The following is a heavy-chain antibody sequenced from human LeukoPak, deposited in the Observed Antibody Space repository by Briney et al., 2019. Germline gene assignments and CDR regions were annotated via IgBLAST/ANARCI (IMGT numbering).Heavy chain of an antibody. CDR3: ARFPRITGTTSDGFDI. V-gene: IGHV4-39*01. Sequence: SETLSLTCTVSGGSISSSSYYWGWIRQPPGKGLEWIGSIYYSGSTYYNPSLKSRVTISVDTSKNQFSLKLSSVTAADTAVYYCARFPRITGTTSDGFDIWGQGTMVTVSS. CDR1: GGSISSSSYY. CDR2: IYYSGST. J-gene: IGHJ3*02. D-gene: IGHD1-7*01.